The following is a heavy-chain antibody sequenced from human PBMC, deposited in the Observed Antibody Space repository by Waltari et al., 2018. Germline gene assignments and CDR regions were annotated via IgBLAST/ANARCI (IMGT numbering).Heavy chain of an antibody. D-gene: IGHD1-1*01. V-gene: IGHV3-7*01. CDR2: IGPDGSDK. Sequence: EAQLVKSGGGLVQPGGSLTLSGAASRFNLRRFWMTWTRQVPGQGLQWVAHIGPDGSDKYYVDSVKGRFTISRDNAENSLLLQMSSLRVEDTALYYCVGWNDPINSWGQGTLVAV. J-gene: IGHJ4*02. CDR3: VGWNDPINS. CDR1: RFNLRRFW.